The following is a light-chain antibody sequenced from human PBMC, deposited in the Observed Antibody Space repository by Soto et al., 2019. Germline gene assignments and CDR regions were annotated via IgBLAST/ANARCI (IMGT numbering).Light chain of an antibody. CDR3: LQGIGSKT. J-gene: IGKJ2*01. V-gene: IGKV2-30*01. CDR2: EVS. CDR1: QSIVYSDGNTY. Sequence: DVVMTQSPVSLSVTLGQPASISCRSSQSIVYSDGNTYLHWFQQRPGQSPRRLIYEVSNRDSGVPDRFSGSGSGTDFTLKISRVDAEDVGVYYCLQGIGSKTFGQGTKVEIK.